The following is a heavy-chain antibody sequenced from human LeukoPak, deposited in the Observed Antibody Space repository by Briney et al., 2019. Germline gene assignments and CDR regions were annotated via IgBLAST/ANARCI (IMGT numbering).Heavy chain of an antibody. D-gene: IGHD3-22*01. CDR1: GGTFSSYA. CDR2: IIPIFGTA. Sequence: GASVKVSCKASGGTFSSYAISWVRQAPGQGLEWMGWIIPIFGTANYAQKFQGRVTITADESTSTAYMELSSLRPEDTAVYYCASSSVRDDSSGYYYRDYWGQGTLVTVSS. CDR3: ASSSVRDDSSGYYYRDY. V-gene: IGHV1-69*13. J-gene: IGHJ4*02.